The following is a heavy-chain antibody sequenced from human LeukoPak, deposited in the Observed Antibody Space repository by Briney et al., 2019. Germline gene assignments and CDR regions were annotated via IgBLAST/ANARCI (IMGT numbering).Heavy chain of an antibody. Sequence: SETLSLTCAVYGGSFSGYYWSWIRQPPGKGLEWIGEINHSGSTNYNPSLKSRVTISVDTSKNQFSLKLSSVTAADTAVYYCARERYCDGDCYSFAFDIWGQGTMVTVSS. V-gene: IGHV4-34*01. CDR2: INHSGST. J-gene: IGHJ3*02. D-gene: IGHD2-21*02. CDR1: GGSFSGYY. CDR3: ARERYCDGDCYSFAFDI.